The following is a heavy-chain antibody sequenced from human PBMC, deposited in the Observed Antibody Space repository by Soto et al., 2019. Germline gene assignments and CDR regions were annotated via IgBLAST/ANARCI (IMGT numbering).Heavy chain of an antibody. D-gene: IGHD3-3*01. Sequence: PSETLSLTCTVSGGSISSYYWSWIRQPPGKGLEWIGYIYYSGSTYYNPSLKSRVTISVDTSKNQFSLKLSSVTAADTAVYYCARLDSLGWGPGMDVWGQGTTVTVSS. CDR1: GGSISSYY. V-gene: IGHV4-59*08. CDR3: ARLDSLGWGPGMDV. J-gene: IGHJ6*02. CDR2: IYYSGST.